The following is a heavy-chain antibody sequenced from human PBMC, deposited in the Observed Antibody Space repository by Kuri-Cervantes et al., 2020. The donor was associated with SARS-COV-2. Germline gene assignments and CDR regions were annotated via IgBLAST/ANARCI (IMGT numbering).Heavy chain of an antibody. CDR3: AMTGSYTSYGLGH. Sequence: GSFLRLSCLASVSTFSSQWMFWFRRVPGKGLMGLSRINNVGSSTIYVVSVKGRLTPSRDNAKNSVFLQMNSLRPEDTCVYYCAMTGSYTSYGLGHWGQGTMVTVSS. CDR1: VSTFSSQW. J-gene: IGHJ4*02. CDR2: INNVGSST. D-gene: IGHD5-18*01. V-gene: IGHV3-74*01.